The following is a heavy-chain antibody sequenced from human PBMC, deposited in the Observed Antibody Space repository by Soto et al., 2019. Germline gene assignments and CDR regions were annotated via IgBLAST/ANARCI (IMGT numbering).Heavy chain of an antibody. V-gene: IGHV3-30*18. CDR2: ISYDGRNT. J-gene: IGHJ3*01. Sequence: GGSLRLSCAASGFTFSNCGMHWVRQTPGKGLEWVALISYDGRNTYYADSVKGRFTISRDNSKNTLYLQMDSLRTEDTAMYFYAKDNWYWGQGTMVTVSS. CDR1: GFTFSNCG. D-gene: IGHD2-15*01. CDR3: AKDNWY.